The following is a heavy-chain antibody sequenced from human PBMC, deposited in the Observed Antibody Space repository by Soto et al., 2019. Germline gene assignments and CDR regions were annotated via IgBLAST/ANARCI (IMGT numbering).Heavy chain of an antibody. D-gene: IGHD4-17*01. CDR1: GYSFTIYW. V-gene: IGHV5-51*01. Sequence: GDPLKISCXGSGYSFTIYWIGWVRQMPGKGLEWMGIIYPGDSDTRYGPSFQGQVNISADNSISTAYLQWSSLKASDTAMYYGARAYGDYGYYYSDMDVWGQGTTVTVSS. CDR2: IYPGDSDT. CDR3: ARAYGDYGYYYSDMDV. J-gene: IGHJ6*02.